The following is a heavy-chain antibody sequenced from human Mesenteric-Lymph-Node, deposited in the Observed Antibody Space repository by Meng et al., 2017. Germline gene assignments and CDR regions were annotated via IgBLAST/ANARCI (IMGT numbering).Heavy chain of an antibody. CDR3: ARDTPGLLFDY. J-gene: IGHJ4*02. CDR1: GCTFSSYT. CDR2: ISSSSNYI. V-gene: IGHV3-21*01. D-gene: IGHD5-18*01. Sequence: EVQLVESGGGLVKPGGSLRRSCAASGCTFSSYTMNVVRRAPGKGLEWVSSISSSSNYIYSADSVKGRFTISRDNAKNSLYLQMNSLRAEDTAVYYCARDTPGLLFDYWGQGTLVTVSS.